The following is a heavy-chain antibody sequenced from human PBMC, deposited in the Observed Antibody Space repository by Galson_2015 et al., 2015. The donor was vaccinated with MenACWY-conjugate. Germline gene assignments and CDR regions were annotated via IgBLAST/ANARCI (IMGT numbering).Heavy chain of an antibody. D-gene: IGHD2-2*01. Sequence: LTCAVSGASIISTKWWSWVRQPPGKGLEWIAETHHSGRTNYNPSLKGRVIISVDKSKNQFSLDLYSVTAADTAVYYCATQSAFYQDYWGQGTLVSVSS. V-gene: IGHV4-4*02. CDR2: THHSGRT. CDR1: GASIISTKW. J-gene: IGHJ4*02. CDR3: ATQSAFYQDY.